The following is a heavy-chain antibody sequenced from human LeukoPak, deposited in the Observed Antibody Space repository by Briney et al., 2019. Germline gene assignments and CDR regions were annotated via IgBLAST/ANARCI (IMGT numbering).Heavy chain of an antibody. CDR2: ISYDGSNK. J-gene: IGHJ4*02. V-gene: IGHV3-30*18. Sequence: GGSLRLSCAASGFTFSSYGMHWVRQAPGKGLEWVAVISYDGSNKYYADSVKGRFTISRDNSKNTLYLQMNSLRAEDTAVYYCAKRPYYYDSSGYLFWGQGTLVTVSS. CDR1: GFTFSSYG. D-gene: IGHD3-22*01. CDR3: AKRPYYYDSSGYLF.